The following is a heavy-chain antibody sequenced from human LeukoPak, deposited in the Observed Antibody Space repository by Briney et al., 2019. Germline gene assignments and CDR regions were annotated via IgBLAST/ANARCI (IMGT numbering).Heavy chain of an antibody. CDR2: IYYSGST. D-gene: IGHD1-26*01. Sequence: ATLSLTCTVSGGSVSSYYWSWIRQPPGQGLEWIGYIYYSGSTDYNPSLNSRVTISLDTSKNQFSLKLSSVTAADTAVYYWARAGGSPEYFHYWGQGTLVTVSS. CDR3: ARAGGSPEYFHY. CDR1: GGSVSSYY. J-gene: IGHJ1*01. V-gene: IGHV4-59*02.